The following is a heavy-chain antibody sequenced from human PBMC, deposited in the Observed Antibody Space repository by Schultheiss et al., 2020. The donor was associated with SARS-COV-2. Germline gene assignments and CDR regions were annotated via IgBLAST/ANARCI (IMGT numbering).Heavy chain of an antibody. Sequence: SETLSLTCIVSGGSISGYYWTWIRQPPGKGLEWIGYIYYSGSTNYNPSLKSRVTMSVDTSKNQFSLKLSSVTAADTAVYYCARHRGRDIAVADWFDPWGQGTLVTVSS. J-gene: IGHJ5*02. V-gene: IGHV4-59*08. CDR3: ARHRGRDIAVADWFDP. CDR1: GGSISGYY. CDR2: IYYSGST. D-gene: IGHD6-19*01.